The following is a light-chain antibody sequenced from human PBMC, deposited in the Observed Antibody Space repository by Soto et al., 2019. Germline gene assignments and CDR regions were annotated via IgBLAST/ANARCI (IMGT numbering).Light chain of an antibody. CDR2: DVG. CDR1: YSDIGNYNY. V-gene: IGLV2-14*03. CDR3: NSYREDHPRFYV. J-gene: IGLJ1*01. Sequence: QSALTQPASVSGSPGQSITISCTGTYSDIGNYNYVSWYQHLPGKAPKLMIYDVGSRPSGVSSRFSGSKSGNTASLAISGLQAEDEADYYCNSYREDHPRFYVFGTGTKVTVL.